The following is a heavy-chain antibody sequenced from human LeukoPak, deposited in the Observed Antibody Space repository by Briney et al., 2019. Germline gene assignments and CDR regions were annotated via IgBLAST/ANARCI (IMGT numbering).Heavy chain of an antibody. CDR3: ASASPGRSYYYDSSGYFDY. Sequence: SETLSPTCAVSGYSISSGYYWGWIRQPPGKGLEWIGSIYHSGSTYYNPSLKSRVTISVDTSKNQFSLKLSSVTAADTAVYYCASASPGRSYYYDSSGYFDYWGQGTLVTVSS. D-gene: IGHD3-22*01. J-gene: IGHJ4*02. CDR1: GYSISSGYY. V-gene: IGHV4-38-2*01. CDR2: IYHSGST.